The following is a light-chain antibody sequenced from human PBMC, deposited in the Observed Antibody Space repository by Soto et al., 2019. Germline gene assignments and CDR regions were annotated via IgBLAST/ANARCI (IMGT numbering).Light chain of an antibody. CDR1: QSLLHSSW. Sequence: MTQSPLSLPFTPGEPASISCRSSQSLLHSSWLAWYQQKPGKAPKLLIYKASSLESGVPSRFSGSGSGTEFTLTISSLQPDDFATYYCQQYNSYSQTFGQGTKVDIK. CDR3: QQYNSYSQT. J-gene: IGKJ1*01. CDR2: KAS. V-gene: IGKV1-5*03.